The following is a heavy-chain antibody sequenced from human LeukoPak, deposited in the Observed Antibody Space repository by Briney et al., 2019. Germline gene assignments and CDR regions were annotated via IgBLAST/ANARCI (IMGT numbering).Heavy chain of an antibody. Sequence: SETLSLTCTVSGGSISSYYWSWIRQPPGKGLEWIGYIYYSGSTNYNPSLKSRVTISVDTSKNQFSLKLSSVTAADTAVYYCARGRRVLAYYFDYWGQGTLVTVSS. V-gene: IGHV4-59*01. CDR3: ARGRRVLAYYFDY. D-gene: IGHD1-14*01. J-gene: IGHJ4*02. CDR1: GGSISSYY. CDR2: IYYSGST.